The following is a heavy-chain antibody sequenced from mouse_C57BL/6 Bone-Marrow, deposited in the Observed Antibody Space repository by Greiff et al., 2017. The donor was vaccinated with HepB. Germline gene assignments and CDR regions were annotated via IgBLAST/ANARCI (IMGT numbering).Heavy chain of an antibody. CDR1: GYSITSGYD. CDR3: ARDSGYYGSSWSYWYFDV. V-gene: IGHV3-1*01. D-gene: IGHD1-1*01. Sequence: DVQLQESGPGMVKPSQSLSLTCTVTGYSITSGYDWHWIRHFPGNKLEWMGYISYSGSTNYNPSLKSRISITHDTSKNHFFLKLNSVTTEDTATYYCARDSGYYGSSWSYWYFDVWGTGTTVTVSS. J-gene: IGHJ1*03. CDR2: ISYSGST.